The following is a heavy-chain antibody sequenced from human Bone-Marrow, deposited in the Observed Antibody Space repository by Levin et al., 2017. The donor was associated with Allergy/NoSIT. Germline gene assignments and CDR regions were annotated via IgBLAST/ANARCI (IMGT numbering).Heavy chain of an antibody. D-gene: IGHD3-9*01. CDR3: AREYYDMLSGYHGMDV. CDR1: GFTFIKYD. CDR2: IGYSGDT. J-gene: IGHJ6*02. V-gene: IGHV3-13*01. Sequence: SCAASGFTFIKYDMHWVRXATXRGLEWVSGIGYSGDTYYAGSVKGRFTISREDAKNSLFLQMNNLRAGDTAVYYCAREYYDMLSGYHGMDVWGQGTTVTVSS.